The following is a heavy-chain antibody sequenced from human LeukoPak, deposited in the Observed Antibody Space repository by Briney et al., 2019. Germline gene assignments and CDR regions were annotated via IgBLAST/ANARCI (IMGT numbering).Heavy chain of an antibody. CDR1: GASITRYF. V-gene: IGHV4-59*01. D-gene: IGHD3-16*01. Sequence: SETLSLICTVSGASITRYFWTWIRQPPRKGLEVIGYVHYLGSTNYNPSLKSRVTISLDTSKNHFSLKLTSVSAADTAVYYCARQNAYLVSGPLDCWGQGALVTVSS. J-gene: IGHJ4*02. CDR2: VHYLGST. CDR3: ARQNAYLVSGPLDC.